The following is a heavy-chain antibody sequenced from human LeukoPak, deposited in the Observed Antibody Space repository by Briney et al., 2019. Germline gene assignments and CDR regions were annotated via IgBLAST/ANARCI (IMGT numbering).Heavy chain of an antibody. J-gene: IGHJ1*01. CDR3: ARVGYGDDHIEYFQH. CDR1: GGSISSGGYY. Sequence: SETLSLTCTVSGGSISSGGYYWSWIRQHPGKGLEWTGYIYYSGNTYYNPSLKSRVTISVDTSKKQFSLKLSSVTAADTAVYYCARVGYGDDHIEYFQHWGQGTLVTVSS. CDR2: IYYSGNT. D-gene: IGHD4-17*01. V-gene: IGHV4-31*03.